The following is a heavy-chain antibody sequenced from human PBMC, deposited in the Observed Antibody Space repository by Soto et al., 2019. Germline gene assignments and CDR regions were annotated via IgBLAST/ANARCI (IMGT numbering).Heavy chain of an antibody. V-gene: IGHV3-33*01. D-gene: IGHD3-22*01. CDR2: IWYDGSNK. J-gene: IGHJ3*02. CDR1: GFTFSSYG. CDR3: SGVVGGDSSGYYAPFVAFDI. Sequence: QVQLVESGGGVVQPGRSLRLSCAASGFTFSSYGMHWVRQAPGKGLEWVAVIWYDGSNKYYADSVKGRFTISRDNSKNTLYLQMSRPRGEDTGVYFCSGVVGGDSSGYYAPFVAFDIWGQGTMVTGSS.